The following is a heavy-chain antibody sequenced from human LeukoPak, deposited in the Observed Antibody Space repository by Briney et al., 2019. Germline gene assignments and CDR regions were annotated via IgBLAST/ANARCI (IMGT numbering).Heavy chain of an antibody. V-gene: IGHV4-34*01. Sequence: SETLSLTCAVYGGSFSGYYWSWIRQPPGKGLEWIGEINHSGSTNYNPSLKSRVTISVDTSKNQFSLKLSSVTPANTAVYYCARGAVWQLVRFYYGMDVWGQGTTVTVSS. CDR2: INHSGST. J-gene: IGHJ6*02. CDR1: GGSFSGYY. D-gene: IGHD6-13*01. CDR3: ARGAVWQLVRFYYGMDV.